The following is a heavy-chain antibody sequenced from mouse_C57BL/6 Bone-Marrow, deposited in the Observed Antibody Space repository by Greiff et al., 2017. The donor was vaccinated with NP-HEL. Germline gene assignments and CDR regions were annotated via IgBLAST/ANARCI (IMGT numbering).Heavy chain of an antibody. V-gene: IGHV5-9-1*02. D-gene: IGHD1-1*02. J-gene: IGHJ4*01. CDR3: TRAGGYGRSGPYAMDY. CDR2: ISSGGDYI. CDR1: GFTFSSYA. Sequence: EVQVVESGEGLVKPGGSLKLSCAASGFTFSSYAMSWVRQTPEKRLEWVAYISSGGDYIYYADTVKGRFTISRDNARNTLYLQMSSLKSEDTAMYYCTRAGGYGRSGPYAMDYWGQGTSVTVSS.